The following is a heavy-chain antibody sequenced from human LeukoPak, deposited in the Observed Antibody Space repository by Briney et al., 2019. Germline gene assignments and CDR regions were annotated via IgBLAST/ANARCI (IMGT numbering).Heavy chain of an antibody. CDR2: IRSKAYGGTT. Sequence: GSLRLSCTASGFTFGDYAMSWVRQAPGKGLEWVGFIRSKAYGGTTEYAASVKGRFTISRDDSKSIAYLQMNSLKTEDTAVYYCTREYAYYYGMDVWGQGTTVTVSS. CDR1: GFTFGDYA. J-gene: IGHJ6*02. CDR3: TREYAYYYGMDV. V-gene: IGHV3-49*04.